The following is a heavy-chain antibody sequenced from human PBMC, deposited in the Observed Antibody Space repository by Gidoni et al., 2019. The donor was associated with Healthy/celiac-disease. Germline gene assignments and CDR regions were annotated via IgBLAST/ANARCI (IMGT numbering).Heavy chain of an antibody. Sequence: EVQLLESGGGLVQPGGSLRLSCAASGFTFSSYAMSWDRQAPGKGLEWVPAIRGSGGSTYYADSVKGRFTISRDNSKNTLYLQMNSLRAEDTAVYYCLHGGSGLDIWGQGTMVTVSS. D-gene: IGHD2-15*01. V-gene: IGHV3-23*01. CDR2: IRGSGGST. CDR3: LHGGSGLDI. CDR1: GFTFSSYA. J-gene: IGHJ3*02.